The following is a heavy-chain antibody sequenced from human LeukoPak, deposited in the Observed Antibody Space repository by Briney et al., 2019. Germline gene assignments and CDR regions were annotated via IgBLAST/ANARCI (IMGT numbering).Heavy chain of an antibody. J-gene: IGHJ4*02. D-gene: IGHD6-13*01. CDR2: ISGFGGST. Sequence: GGSLRLSCAASGFNFQHYAMNWVRQAPGKGPEWVSGISGFGGSTYYAPSVKDRFAISRDNSGNALFLRLTNLRVEDSAIYYCARRGGSSWSSFDFWGQGTWVGVSS. CDR3: ARRGGSSWSSFDF. CDR1: GFNFQHYA. V-gene: IGHV3-23*01.